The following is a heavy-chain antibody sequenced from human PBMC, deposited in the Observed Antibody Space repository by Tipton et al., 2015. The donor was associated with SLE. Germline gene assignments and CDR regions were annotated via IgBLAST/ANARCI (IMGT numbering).Heavy chain of an antibody. CDR1: GGSISSHY. CDR2: IYYSGST. D-gene: IGHD6-6*01. CDR3: ASGEQLAGDY. V-gene: IGHV4-59*11. J-gene: IGHJ4*02. Sequence: TLSLTCTVSGGSISSHYWSWIRQPPGKGLEWIGYIYYSGSTNYNPSLKSRVTISVDTSKNQFSLKLSSVTAADTAVYYCASGEQLAGDYWGQGTLVTVSS.